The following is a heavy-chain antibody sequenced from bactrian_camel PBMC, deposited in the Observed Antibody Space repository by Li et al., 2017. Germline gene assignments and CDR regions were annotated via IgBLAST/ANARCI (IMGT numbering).Heavy chain of an antibody. CDR3: AAHRSTNGGYCCGPIRPVEFSE. V-gene: IGHV3S53*01. CDR1: ESFFKDYC. J-gene: IGHJ4*01. Sequence: HVQLVESGGGTVQTGRSLRLSCVGAESFFKDYCLGWFRQAPGKQREAVAELDVFGNVQYGDSVKGRFTISKDSAAKRLYLQMNNVKPEYTATYYCAAHRSTNGGYCCGPIRPVEFSEWGQGTQVTVS. CDR2: LDVFGNV. D-gene: IGHD1*01.